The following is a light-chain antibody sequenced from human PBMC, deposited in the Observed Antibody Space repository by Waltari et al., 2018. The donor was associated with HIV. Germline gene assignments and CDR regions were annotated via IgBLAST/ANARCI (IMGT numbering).Light chain of an antibody. V-gene: IGLV1-44*01. J-gene: IGLJ1*01. Sequence: QSMLTQPPSASGPPGQRVTISCSGGSSNIGGNIINWYQLLPGPAPKLTIHSSKRRPAGFPDRISGSKSVPSASLAISGLQSEDEADNYCAAWDDTLNGYVFGTGTKVTVL. CDR1: SSNIGGNI. CDR2: SSK. CDR3: AAWDDTLNGYV.